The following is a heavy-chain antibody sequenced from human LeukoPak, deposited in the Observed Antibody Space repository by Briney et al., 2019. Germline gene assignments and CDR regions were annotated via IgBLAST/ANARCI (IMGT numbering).Heavy chain of an antibody. D-gene: IGHD4-17*01. CDR1: GFTFSSYW. CDR3: ARDLNAVTTSYYYYYGMDV. Sequence: GGSLRLSCAASGFTFSSYWMHWVRRAPGKGLVWVSRINSDGSTTNYADSVKGRFTISRDNAKNTLYLQMNSLRAEDTAVYYCARDLNAVTTSYYYYYGMDVWGQGTTVTVSS. V-gene: IGHV3-74*01. CDR2: INSDGSTT. J-gene: IGHJ6*02.